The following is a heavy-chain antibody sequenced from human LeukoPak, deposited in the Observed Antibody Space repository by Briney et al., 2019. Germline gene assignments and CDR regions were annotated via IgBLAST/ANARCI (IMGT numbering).Heavy chain of an antibody. CDR3: ARGEIVVVVAATEGWFDP. D-gene: IGHD2-15*01. V-gene: IGHV1-46*01. CDR2: INPSGGST. Sequence: ASVKVSCKASGYTFTSYYMHWVRQAPGQGLEWMGIINPSGGSTSYAQKFQGRVTMTRDTSTNTVYMELSSLRSEDTAVYYCARGEIVVVVAATEGWFDPWGQGTLVTVSS. CDR1: GYTFTSYY. J-gene: IGHJ5*02.